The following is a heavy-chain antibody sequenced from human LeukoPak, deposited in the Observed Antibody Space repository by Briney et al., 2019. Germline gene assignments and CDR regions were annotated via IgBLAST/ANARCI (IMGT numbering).Heavy chain of an antibody. D-gene: IGHD1-26*01. Sequence: ASVKVSCKASGYTFTSYGISWVRQAPGQGLEWMGWISAYNGNTNYAQKLQGRVTMTTDTSTSTAYMELRSLRSDDTAVYYYATDGGGSYSANAFDIWGQGTMVTVSS. CDR2: ISAYNGNT. V-gene: IGHV1-18*01. CDR3: ATDGGGSYSANAFDI. J-gene: IGHJ3*02. CDR1: GYTFTSYG.